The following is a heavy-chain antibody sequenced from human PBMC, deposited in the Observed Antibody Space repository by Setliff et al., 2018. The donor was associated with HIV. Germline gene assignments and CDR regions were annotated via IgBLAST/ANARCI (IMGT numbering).Heavy chain of an antibody. D-gene: IGHD2-2*01. V-gene: IGHV4-39*01. J-gene: IGHJ6*03. Sequence: SETLSLTCTVSGGSISSSSYYRGWIRQPPGKGLEWIGSIYYSGSTYYNPSLKSRVTISVDTSKNQFSLKLSSVTAADTAVYYCAVVPAALYYYMDVWGKGTTVTVSS. CDR1: GGSISSSSYY. CDR2: IYYSGST. CDR3: AVVPAALYYYMDV.